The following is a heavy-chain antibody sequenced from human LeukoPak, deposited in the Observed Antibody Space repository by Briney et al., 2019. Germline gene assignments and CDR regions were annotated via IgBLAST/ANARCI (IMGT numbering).Heavy chain of an antibody. J-gene: IGHJ4*02. V-gene: IGHV5-51*01. CDR3: ARLLAVAGTEYFDY. CDR1: GYSFTSYW. CDR2: VYPGDSDT. D-gene: IGHD6-19*01. Sequence: GESLKISCKGSGYSFTSYWVSWVRQMPGKGLEWMGIVYPGDSDTRYSPSFQGQVTISADKSISTAYLQWSSLKASDTAMYYCARLLAVAGTEYFDYWGQGTLVTVSS.